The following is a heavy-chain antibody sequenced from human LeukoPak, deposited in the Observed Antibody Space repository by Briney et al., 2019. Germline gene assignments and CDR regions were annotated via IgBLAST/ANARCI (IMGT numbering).Heavy chain of an antibody. Sequence: SETLSLTCTVSGGSISSDSYYWSWIRQPAGKGLEGIGRNYTSGSTNYNPSLTSRVTISVDTAKNQFSLKLSSVTAADTAVYYCARSGYIAVAGDFDYWGQGTLVTVSS. V-gene: IGHV4-61*02. CDR1: GGSISSDSYY. CDR2: NYTSGST. J-gene: IGHJ4*02. CDR3: ARSGYIAVAGDFDY. D-gene: IGHD6-19*01.